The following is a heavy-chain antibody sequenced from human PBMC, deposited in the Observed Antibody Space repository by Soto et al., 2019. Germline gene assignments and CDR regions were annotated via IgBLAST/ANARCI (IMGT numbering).Heavy chain of an antibody. CDR2: LIHGGST. CDR1: GASLGGFH. J-gene: IGHJ3*02. CDR3: ARSPLGYDYVRQTWREVGDSFDI. D-gene: IGHD3-16*01. Sequence: QVRLEQWGAGLLKPSETLSLTCAIYGASLGGFHWTWLRQAPGKGLEWIGELIHGGSTNYNPSLKGRVSFCLDTSKNQFSLHLMSVTAADTAVYYCARSPLGYDYVRQTWREVGDSFDIWGRGTLVTVSS. V-gene: IGHV4-34*12.